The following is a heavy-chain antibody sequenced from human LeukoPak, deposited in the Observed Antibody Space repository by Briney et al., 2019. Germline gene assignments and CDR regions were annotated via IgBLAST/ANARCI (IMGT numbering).Heavy chain of an antibody. Sequence: ASVKVSCKASGYTFTSYYMHWVRQAPGQGLEWMGIINPSGRSTSYAQKFQGRVTMTRDTSTSTVYMELSSLRSEDTAVYYCAGDPGEQRPSNWFDPWGQGTLVTVSS. CDR2: INPSGRST. CDR1: GYTFTSYY. CDR3: AGDPGEQRPSNWFDP. V-gene: IGHV1-46*01. D-gene: IGHD6-25*01. J-gene: IGHJ5*02.